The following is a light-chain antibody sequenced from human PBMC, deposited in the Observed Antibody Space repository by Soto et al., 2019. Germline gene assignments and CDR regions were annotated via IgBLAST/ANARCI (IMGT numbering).Light chain of an antibody. V-gene: IGLV2-8*01. CDR1: SSDVGGDNY. Sequence: ALTQPPSASGSPGQSVTISCTGTSSDVGGDNYVSWYQQHPGKAPILMIYEISKRPSVVPDRFSGSKSGNTASLTVSGLQAEDEADYYCSSYAGSNNFVFGTGTKVTVL. CDR2: EIS. J-gene: IGLJ1*01. CDR3: SSYAGSNNFV.